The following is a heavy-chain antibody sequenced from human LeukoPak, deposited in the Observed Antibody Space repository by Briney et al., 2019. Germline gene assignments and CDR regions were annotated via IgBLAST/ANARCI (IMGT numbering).Heavy chain of an antibody. V-gene: IGHV1-2*02. CDR2: VNPQSGAT. J-gene: IGHJ3*01. CDR1: GYTFIGYF. Sequence: ASVRVSCKASGYTFIGYFMHRVRQAPGQGLEWMGWVNPQSGATNYAQKFKGRVTMTRDTSISTAYMELSRLRSDDTVFYYCARAVVEDDAFDFWGQGTMVTVSS. D-gene: IGHD2-21*01. CDR3: ARAVVEDDAFDF.